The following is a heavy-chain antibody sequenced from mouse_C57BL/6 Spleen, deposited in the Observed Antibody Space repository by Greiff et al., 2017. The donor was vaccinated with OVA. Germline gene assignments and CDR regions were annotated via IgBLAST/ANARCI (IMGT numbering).Heavy chain of an antibody. CDR2: ISSGGSYT. CDR3: ARPGNYTHVTWFAY. Sequence: EVQLVESGGDLVKPGGSLKLSCAASGFTFSSYGMSWVRQTPDKRLEWVATISSGGSYTYYPDSVQGRFTISRDNAKNTLYLQMSSLKSEDTAMYYCARPGNYTHVTWFAYWRHGALVTVPA. V-gene: IGHV5-6*01. CDR1: GFTFSSYG. J-gene: IGHJ3*01. D-gene: IGHD2-12*01.